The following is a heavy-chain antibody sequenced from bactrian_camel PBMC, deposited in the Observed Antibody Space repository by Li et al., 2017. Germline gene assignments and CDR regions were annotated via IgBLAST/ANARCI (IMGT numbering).Heavy chain of an antibody. CDR2: IDRGSGST. Sequence: VQLVESGGGSVQAGGSLRLSCVVSGYSASFRYMGWFRQAPGKEREGVTSIDRGSGSTYYDDSVKGRFTISQDNAKNTLYLQMNSLKPEDTAMYFCAAEYLRLSYNGDWYCPNGGYTYWGQGTQVTVS. CDR3: AAEYLRLSYNGDWYCPNGGYTY. V-gene: IGHV3S40*01. CDR1: GYSASFRY. J-gene: IGHJ4*01. D-gene: IGHD4*01.